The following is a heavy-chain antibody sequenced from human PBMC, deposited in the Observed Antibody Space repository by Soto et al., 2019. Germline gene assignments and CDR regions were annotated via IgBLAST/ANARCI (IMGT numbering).Heavy chain of an antibody. CDR1: GFTFGDYA. J-gene: IGHJ5*02. D-gene: IGHD3-3*01. Sequence: GGSLRLSCTASGFTFGDYAMSWFRQAPGKGLEWVGFIRSKAYGGTTEYAASVKGRFTISRDDSKSIAYLQMNSLKTEDTAVYYCTREPEYFWSGYYRRIWFDPWGQGTLVTVSS. CDR3: TREPEYFWSGYYRRIWFDP. CDR2: IRSKAYGGTT. V-gene: IGHV3-49*03.